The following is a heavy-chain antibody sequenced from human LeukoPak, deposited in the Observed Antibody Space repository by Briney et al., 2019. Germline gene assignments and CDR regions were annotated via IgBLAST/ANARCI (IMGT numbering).Heavy chain of an antibody. CDR1: GYTFTSYD. D-gene: IGHD4-17*01. Sequence: ASVKVSCKASGYTFTSYDINWVRQATGQGLEWMGWMNPNSSNTGYAQKFQGRVTITRNTSISTAYMELSSLRSEDTAVYYCARDGGDYTLFDYWGQGTLVTVSS. J-gene: IGHJ4*02. CDR2: MNPNSSNT. CDR3: ARDGGDYTLFDY. V-gene: IGHV1-8*03.